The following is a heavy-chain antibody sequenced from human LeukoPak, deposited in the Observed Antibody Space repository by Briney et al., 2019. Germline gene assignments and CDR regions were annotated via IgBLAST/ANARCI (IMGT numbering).Heavy chain of an antibody. CDR1: GFTFDNYG. CDR3: AKAGGWFGELLQTSADNWFDP. J-gene: IGHJ5*02. V-gene: IGHV3-30*18. CDR2: ILYDGSNK. D-gene: IGHD3-10*01. Sequence: GGSLRLSCTASGFTFDNYGMHWVRQAPGKGLEWVAVILYDGSNKYYADSVKGRFTISRDNSMNTLYLQMDSLRAEDTAVYYCAKAGGWFGELLQTSADNWFDPWGQGTLVTVSS.